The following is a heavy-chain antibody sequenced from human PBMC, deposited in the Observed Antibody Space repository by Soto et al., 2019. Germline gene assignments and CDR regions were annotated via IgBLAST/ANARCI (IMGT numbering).Heavy chain of an antibody. CDR3: AKERASWIRVWDAFDI. CDR2: ISWNSGSI. D-gene: IGHD5-18*01. V-gene: IGHV3-9*01. J-gene: IGHJ3*02. CDR1: GFTFDDYA. Sequence: GGSLRLSCAASGFTFDDYAMHWVRQAPGKGLEWVSGISWNSGSIGCADSVKGRFTISRDNAKNSLYLQMNSLRAEDTALYYCAKERASWIRVWDAFDIWGQGTMVTVSS.